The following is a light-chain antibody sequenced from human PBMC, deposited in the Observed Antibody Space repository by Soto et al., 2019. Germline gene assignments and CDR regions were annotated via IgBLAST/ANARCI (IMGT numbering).Light chain of an antibody. CDR2: GGS. V-gene: IGKV3-20*01. Sequence: EIVLTQSQGTLSLSPGERASLXCRASQSVSNNHLAWYQQKPGQAPRLLIYGGSSRATGIPVRFSGSGSETDFTLTITRLEPEDFAVYYCQQYSSSRTFGQGTKVDIK. CDR3: QQYSSSRT. CDR1: QSVSNNH. J-gene: IGKJ1*01.